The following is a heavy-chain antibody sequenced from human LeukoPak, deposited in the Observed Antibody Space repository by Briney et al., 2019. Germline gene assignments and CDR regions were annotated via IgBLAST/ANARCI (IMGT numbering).Heavy chain of an antibody. CDR3: ARCGGDLLLYYFDY. CDR1: GGSISSYY. J-gene: IGHJ4*02. Sequence: SETLSLTCTVSGGSISSYYWSWIRQPPGKGLEWIGYIYYSGSTYYNPSLKSRVTISVDTSKNQFSLKLSSVTAADTAVYYCARCGGDLLLYYFDYWGQGTLVTVSS. V-gene: IGHV4-59*08. D-gene: IGHD2-21*02. CDR2: IYYSGST.